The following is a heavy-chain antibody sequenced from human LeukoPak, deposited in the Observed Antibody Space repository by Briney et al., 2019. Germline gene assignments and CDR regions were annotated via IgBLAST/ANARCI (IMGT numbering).Heavy chain of an antibody. J-gene: IGHJ6*03. CDR3: ATSGSSLWYYYYYMDV. Sequence: PSETLSLTCAVPGGSISSSSYYWGWIRQPPGNGLEWIGSIYYSGSTYYNPSLKSRVTISVDTSKNQFSLKLSSVTAAGTAVYYCATSGSSLWYYYYYMDVWGKGTTVTISS. CDR2: IYYSGST. D-gene: IGHD1-26*01. V-gene: IGHV4-39*01. CDR1: GGSISSSSYY.